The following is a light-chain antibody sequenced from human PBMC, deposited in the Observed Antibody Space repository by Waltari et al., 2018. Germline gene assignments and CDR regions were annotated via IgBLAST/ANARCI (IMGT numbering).Light chain of an antibody. CDR2: GAS. CDR1: QGINSY. Sequence: DIQLTQSPSFLSASVGDRVTITCRASQGINSYLSWYQQKPGKAPKLLIYGASTLQSGIPSRFSGIGSGTEFTLTISSLQPGDSATYYCQQLGNYPITFGQGTRVETK. V-gene: IGKV1-9*01. J-gene: IGKJ5*01. CDR3: QQLGNYPIT.